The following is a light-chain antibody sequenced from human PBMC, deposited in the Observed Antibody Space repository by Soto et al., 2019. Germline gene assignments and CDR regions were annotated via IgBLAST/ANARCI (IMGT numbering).Light chain of an antibody. J-gene: IGLJ3*02. CDR3: SSYTSSLTVV. CDR1: SSDVGDYDY. V-gene: IGLV2-14*03. Sequence: QSVLTQPASVSGSPGQSITISCTGTSSDVGDYDYVSWYQHHPGTAPKLMIYDVNNRPSGISNRFSGSKSGNTASLTISGLQAEDEGDYYCSSYTSSLTVVFGGGTKVTVL. CDR2: DVN.